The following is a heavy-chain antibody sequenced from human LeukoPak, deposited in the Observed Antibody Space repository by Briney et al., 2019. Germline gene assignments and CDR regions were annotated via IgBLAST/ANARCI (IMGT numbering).Heavy chain of an antibody. V-gene: IGHV1-8*01. CDR2: MNPNRGNT. J-gene: IGHJ4*02. CDR3: ARGRRYYYDSSGYENYY. Sequence: ASVKVSCKASGYTFTSYDINWVRQATGQGLEWMGWMNPNRGNTGYAQKFQGRVTMTRNTSISTAYMELSSLRSEDTAVYYCARGRRYYYDSSGYENYYWGQGTLVTVSS. D-gene: IGHD3-22*01. CDR1: GYTFTSYD.